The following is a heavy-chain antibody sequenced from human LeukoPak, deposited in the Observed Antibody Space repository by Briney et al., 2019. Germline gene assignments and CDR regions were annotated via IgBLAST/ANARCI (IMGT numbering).Heavy chain of an antibody. J-gene: IGHJ4*02. D-gene: IGHD3-22*01. CDR3: ARVRPYYYDSSGYDY. CDR2: IKQDGSEK. Sequence: GGSLRLSCAASGFTFSSYWMSWVRQAPGKGLEGVANIKQDGSEKYYVDSVKGRFTISRDNAKNSLYLQMNSLRAEDTAVYYCARVRPYYYDSSGYDYWGQGTLVTVSS. CDR1: GFTFSSYW. V-gene: IGHV3-7*01.